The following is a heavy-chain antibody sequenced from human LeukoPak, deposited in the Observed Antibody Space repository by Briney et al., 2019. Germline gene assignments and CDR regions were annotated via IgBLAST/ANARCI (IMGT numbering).Heavy chain of an antibody. J-gene: IGHJ5*02. CDR1: GGSISSSSYY. V-gene: IGHV4-39*07. CDR3: ARDRGAARGTGWFDP. CDR2: IYSGST. Sequence: SETLSLTCTVSGGSISSSSYYWGWIRQPPGKGLEWIGSIYSGSTYYNPSLKSRVTISVDTSKNQFSLKLSSVTAADTAVYYCARDRGAARGTGWFDPWGQGTLVTVSS. D-gene: IGHD3-10*01.